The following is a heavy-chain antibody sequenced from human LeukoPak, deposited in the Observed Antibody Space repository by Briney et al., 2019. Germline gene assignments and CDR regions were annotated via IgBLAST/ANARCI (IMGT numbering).Heavy chain of an antibody. V-gene: IGHV3-53*01. CDR1: GFTVSTNY. J-gene: IGHJ4*02. CDR2: VYSGGPT. CDR3: ARGGYSSGWYRD. Sequence: GGSLRLSCAASGFTVSTNYMNWVRQAPGKGLEWVSVVYSGGPTYYADSVKGRFTISRDNSKNTLYLHMSSLRAEDTAVYYCARGGYSSGWYRDWGQGTLVTVSS. D-gene: IGHD6-19*01.